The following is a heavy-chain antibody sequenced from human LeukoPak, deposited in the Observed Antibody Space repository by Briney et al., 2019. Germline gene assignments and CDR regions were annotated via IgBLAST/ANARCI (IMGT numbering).Heavy chain of an antibody. V-gene: IGHV3-23*01. D-gene: IGHD4-11*01. Sequence: GGSLRLSCAASGFTFSSYAMSWVRQAPGKGLEWVSAISGSGGSTYYADSVKRRFTISRDNSKNTLYLQMNSLRAEDTAEDSCAKLPGNYATCGQGTLVTVSS. J-gene: IGHJ5*02. CDR3: AKLPGNYAT. CDR2: ISGSGGST. CDR1: GFTFSSYA.